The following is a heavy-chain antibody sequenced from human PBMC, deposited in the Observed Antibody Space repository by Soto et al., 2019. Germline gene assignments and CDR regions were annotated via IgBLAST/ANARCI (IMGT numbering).Heavy chain of an antibody. J-gene: IGHJ5*02. Sequence: QVQLRQSGPGLVKPSGTLSLSCAVSGGSISSTNWWSWVRQSPGKGLEWIGEIYHSGSTTYNPSLRGRITMSVDKSNHPFSLQLRYVTAADTAVYYCATLPPRIELAVLPIPTWGQGTLVTVSP. V-gene: IGHV4-4*02. CDR3: ATLPPRIELAVLPIPT. D-gene: IGHD2-8*02. CDR2: IYHSGST. CDR1: GGSISSTNW.